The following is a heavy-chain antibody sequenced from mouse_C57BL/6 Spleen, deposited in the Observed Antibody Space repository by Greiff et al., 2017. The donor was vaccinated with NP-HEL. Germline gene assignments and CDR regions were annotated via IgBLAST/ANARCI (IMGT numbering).Heavy chain of an antibody. CDR3: AKKWSNYSYYYAMDY. CDR2: IWRGGST. V-gene: IGHV2-5*01. Sequence: VQLKESGPGLVQPSQSLSITCTVSGFSLTSYGVHWVRQSPGKGLEWLGVIWRGGSTDYNAAFMSRLSITKDNSKSQVFFKMNSLQADDTAIYYCAKKWSNYSYYYAMDYWGQGTSVTVSS. J-gene: IGHJ4*01. D-gene: IGHD2-5*01. CDR1: GFSLTSYG.